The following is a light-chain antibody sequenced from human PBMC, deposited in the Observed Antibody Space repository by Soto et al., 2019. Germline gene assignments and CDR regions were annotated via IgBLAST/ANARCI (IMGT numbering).Light chain of an antibody. CDR3: QHYNNLWG. CDR2: GAS. CDR1: QSVRSN. Sequence: EIVMTQSPATLSVSPGERVTLSCRASQSVRSNLAWYQQKPGQVPRVLIYGASTRAIGIPDRFSGSGSGTEFTLTIISLQSEDFADYYWQHYNNLWGFGGGTKVEIK. V-gene: IGKV3-15*01. J-gene: IGKJ4*01.